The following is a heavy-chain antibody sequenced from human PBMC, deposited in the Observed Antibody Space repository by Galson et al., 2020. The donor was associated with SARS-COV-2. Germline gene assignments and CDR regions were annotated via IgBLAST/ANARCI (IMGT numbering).Heavy chain of an antibody. CDR2: ISYDGSNK. J-gene: IGHJ4*02. CDR3: ARDSGAVMDY. CDR1: GFTFSSYA. D-gene: IGHD3-16*01. V-gene: IGHV3-30*04. Sequence: GGSLRLSCAASGFTFSSYAMHWVRQAPGKGLEWVAVISYDGSNKYYADSVKGRFTISRDNSKNTLYLQMNSLRAEDTAVYYCARDSGAVMDYWGQGTLVTVSS.